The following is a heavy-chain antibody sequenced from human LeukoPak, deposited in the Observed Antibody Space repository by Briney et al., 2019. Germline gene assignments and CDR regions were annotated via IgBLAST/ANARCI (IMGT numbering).Heavy chain of an antibody. D-gene: IGHD1-26*01. CDR2: IGSTT. V-gene: IGHV3-11*04. CDR1: GFSFSEFY. Sequence: GGSLRLSCVASGFSFSEFYMSWIRQAPGKGLEWVSYIGSTTYYADSVKGRFAISRDNAKNSLYLQMNSLRAEDTAVYYCARDRGIVGTTGYYYMDVWGKGPRSPSP. CDR3: ARDRGIVGTTGYYYMDV. J-gene: IGHJ6*03.